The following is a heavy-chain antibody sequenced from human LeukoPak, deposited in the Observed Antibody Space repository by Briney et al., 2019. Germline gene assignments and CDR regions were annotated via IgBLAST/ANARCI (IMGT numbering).Heavy chain of an antibody. V-gene: IGHV1-18*04. CDR3: ARDHSSSCQLLDF. J-gene: IGHJ4*02. D-gene: IGHD6-13*01. CDR1: GYTFTGYY. CDR2: ISAYNGDT. Sequence: ASVKVSCKASGYTFTGYYMHWVRQAPRQGLEWMGWISAYNGDTQYAQKFQDRFTMTTDISTNTATMGPRGLRSDDTAVYYCARDHSSSCQLLDFWGQGTLVTISS.